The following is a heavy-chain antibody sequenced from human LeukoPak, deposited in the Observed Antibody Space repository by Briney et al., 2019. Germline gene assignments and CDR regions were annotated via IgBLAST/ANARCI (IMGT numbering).Heavy chain of an antibody. D-gene: IGHD5-12*01. Sequence: GGSLRLSCAASGFTFSSYAMSWVRQAPGKGLEWVSVISGSGGSTYYADSVKGRFTISRDNSKNTLYLQMNSLRAEDTAVYYCAKDLSGGYDYFDYWGQGTLVTVSS. CDR3: AKDLSGGYDYFDY. CDR2: ISGSGGST. J-gene: IGHJ4*02. CDR1: GFTFSSYA. V-gene: IGHV3-23*01.